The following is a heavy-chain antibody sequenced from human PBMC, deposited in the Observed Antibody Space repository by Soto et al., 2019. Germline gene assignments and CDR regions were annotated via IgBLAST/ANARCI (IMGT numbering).Heavy chain of an antibody. CDR3: ARDWYSSGWNLWSLNSNYYGMDV. Sequence: QVQLVQSGAEVKKPGASVKVSCKASGYTFTSYGISWVRQAPGQGLEWMGWISAYNGNTNYAQKLQGRVTMTTDTSTSIAYMELRSLRSDDTAVYYCARDWYSSGWNLWSLNSNYYGMDVWGQGTTVTVSS. CDR2: ISAYNGNT. V-gene: IGHV1-18*01. D-gene: IGHD6-19*01. CDR1: GYTFTSYG. J-gene: IGHJ6*02.